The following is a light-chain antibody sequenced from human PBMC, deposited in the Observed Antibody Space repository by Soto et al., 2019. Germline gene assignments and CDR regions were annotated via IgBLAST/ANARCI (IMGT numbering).Light chain of an antibody. J-gene: IGKJ5*01. CDR2: GAS. V-gene: IGKV3-15*01. CDR3: QQYNNWPLD. CDR1: QSVSSN. Sequence: EIVMSQSPATLSVSPGEGVTLSCRASQSVSSNLAWYQQRPGQAPRLLIYGASTRATGIPARFSGSGSGTEFTLTISSLQSEDFAVYYCQQYNNWPLDFGQGTRLEIK.